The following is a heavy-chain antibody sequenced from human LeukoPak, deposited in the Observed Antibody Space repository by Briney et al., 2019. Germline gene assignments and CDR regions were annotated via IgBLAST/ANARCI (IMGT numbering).Heavy chain of an antibody. D-gene: IGHD1-26*01. J-gene: IGHJ6*03. CDR2: MNPKSGNT. V-gene: IGHV1-8*01. CDR1: GYTFTSYD. CDR3: ARGPIVGATRNYYYYYMDV. Sequence: ASVKVSCKASGYTFTSYDINWVRQATGQGLEWMGWMNPKSGNTGYAQKFQGRVTMTRNTSISTAYMELSSLRSEDTAVYYCARGPIVGATRNYYYYYMDVWGKGTTVTVSS.